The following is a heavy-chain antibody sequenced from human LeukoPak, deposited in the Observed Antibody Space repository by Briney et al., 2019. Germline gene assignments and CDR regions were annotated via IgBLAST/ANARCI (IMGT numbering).Heavy chain of an antibody. CDR1: GFALTSYS. CDR2: LSAAGRTI. Sequence: PGGSLRLSCAASGFALTSYSMNWVRQAPGKGLEWISYLSAAGRTIYYADSVQGRFSISRDTAKNTVSLQMGSLRADDTAVYYCARGGYTYGLDSWVQAVLVVVSS. J-gene: IGHJ4*02. CDR3: ARGGYTYGLDS. V-gene: IGHV3-48*01. D-gene: IGHD5-18*01.